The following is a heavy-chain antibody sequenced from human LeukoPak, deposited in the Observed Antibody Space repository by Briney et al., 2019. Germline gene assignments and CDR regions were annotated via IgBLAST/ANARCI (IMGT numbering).Heavy chain of an antibody. D-gene: IGHD6-6*01. J-gene: IGHJ4*02. Sequence: SETLSLTCTVSGGSISSSSYYWGWLRQPPGKGLEWIGSIYYSGTTYYNPSLKSRVTISVDTSKNQFSLTLSSVTAADTAVYYCARLGLGSSRDYWGQGTLVTVSS. CDR3: ARLGLGSSRDY. CDR1: GGSISSSSYY. V-gene: IGHV4-39*01. CDR2: IYYSGTT.